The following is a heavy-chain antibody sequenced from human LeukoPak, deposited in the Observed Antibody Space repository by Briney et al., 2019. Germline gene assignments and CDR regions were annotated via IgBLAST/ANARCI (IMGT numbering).Heavy chain of an antibody. J-gene: IGHJ6*02. CDR1: GGSISGYY. Sequence: SETLSLTCTVSGGSISGYYWSWIRQPPGKGLEWIGYIYYSGSTNYNPSLTSRVTISLDTSKSQFSLKLSSVTAADTALYYCARAPGQYYYYGMDVWGQGTTVTVSS. CDR2: IYYSGST. V-gene: IGHV4-59*01. D-gene: IGHD4-11*01. CDR3: ARAPGQYYYYGMDV.